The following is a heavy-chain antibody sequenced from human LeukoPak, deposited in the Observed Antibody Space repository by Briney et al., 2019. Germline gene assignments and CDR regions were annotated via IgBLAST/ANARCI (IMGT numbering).Heavy chain of an antibody. V-gene: IGHV1-2*02. D-gene: IGHD1-26*01. CDR1: GYTFTGYY. CDR3: ARPGIVGATYYFDY. J-gene: IGHJ4*02. Sequence: ASVKVSCKASGYTFTGYYMHWVRQAPGQGLEWMGWINPNSGGTNYAQKFQGRVTMTRNTSISTAYMELSSLRSEDTAVYYCARPGIVGATYYFDYWGQGTLVTVSS. CDR2: INPNSGGT.